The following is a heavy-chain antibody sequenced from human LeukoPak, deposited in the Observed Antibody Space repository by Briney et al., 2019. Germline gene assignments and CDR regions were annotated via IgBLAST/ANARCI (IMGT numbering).Heavy chain of an antibody. CDR3: AKDRYCSGGSCYSFWFDP. Sequence: GGSLRLSCAASGFTFSSYGMHWVRQAPGKGLEWVAFIRYDGSNKYYADSVKGRFTISRDNAKNSLYLQMNSLRAEDTALYYCAKDRYCSGGSCYSFWFDPWGQGTLVTVSS. J-gene: IGHJ5*02. V-gene: IGHV3-30*02. CDR1: GFTFSSYG. D-gene: IGHD2-15*01. CDR2: IRYDGSNK.